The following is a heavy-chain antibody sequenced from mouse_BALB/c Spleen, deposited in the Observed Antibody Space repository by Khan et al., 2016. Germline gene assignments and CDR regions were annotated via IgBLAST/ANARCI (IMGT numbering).Heavy chain of an antibody. CDR1: GYTFTNYG. D-gene: IGHD1-1*01. CDR3: ARYRYYYGSSRYFDV. CDR2: INTYSGES. Sequence: QIQLVQSGPELKKPGKTVKISCKASGYTFTNYGMNWVKQAPGKGLKWMGWINTYSGESTYADDFKGRFAFSLETSANTAYLQINHLKHEATATYFCARYRYYYGSSRYFDVWGAGTTVTVSS. J-gene: IGHJ1*01. V-gene: IGHV9-3-1*01.